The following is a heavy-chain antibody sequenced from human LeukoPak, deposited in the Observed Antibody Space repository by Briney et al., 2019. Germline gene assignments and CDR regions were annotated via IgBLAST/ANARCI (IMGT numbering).Heavy chain of an antibody. Sequence: WVRQAPGKGLEWIGSIHYTGTTFYNPSLKSRVTISVDTSKNHFSLNLSSVTAADTAVYYCARTGGSFYFYYYMDVWGKGTTVTVSS. V-gene: IGHV4-39*07. D-gene: IGHD3-10*01. CDR2: IHYTGTT. J-gene: IGHJ6*03. CDR3: ARTGGSFYFYYYMDV.